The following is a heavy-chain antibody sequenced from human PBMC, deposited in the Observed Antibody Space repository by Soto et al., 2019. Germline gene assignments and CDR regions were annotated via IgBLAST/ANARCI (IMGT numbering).Heavy chain of an antibody. Sequence: GGSMTVSCGSSGLTFSSYSMNCVRQAPGKGLEWVAYISSSPTYTYFADSVKGRFTISRDNAKNSLFLQMNVLRPEDTAVYYCARDQEPLSDILTSSYKGAFDIWGQGTRVTVSS. CDR1: GLTFSSYS. D-gene: IGHD3-9*01. J-gene: IGHJ3*02. V-gene: IGHV3-21*06. CDR2: ISSSPTYT. CDR3: ARDQEPLSDILTSSYKGAFDI.